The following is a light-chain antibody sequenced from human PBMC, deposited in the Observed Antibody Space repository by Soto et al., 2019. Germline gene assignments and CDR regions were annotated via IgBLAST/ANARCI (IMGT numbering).Light chain of an antibody. CDR1: QSVLYISNNKNY. V-gene: IGKV4-1*01. CDR2: WAS. Sequence: DIVMTQSPDSLAVSLGERATINCKSSQSVLYISNNKNYLAWYQQKPGQPPKLLIYWASTRESGVPDRFSGSGSGTDFTLTITSLQAEDVAVYYCQQYYSTPITFGKGTRLEI. CDR3: QQYYSTPIT. J-gene: IGKJ5*01.